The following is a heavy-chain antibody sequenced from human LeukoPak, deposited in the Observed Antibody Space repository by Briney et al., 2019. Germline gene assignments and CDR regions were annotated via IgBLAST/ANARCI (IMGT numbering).Heavy chain of an antibody. CDR3: ANGRPRYSYGSGAFDI. CDR2: IYSGGST. D-gene: IGHD5-18*01. Sequence: PGGSLRLSCAASGFTFSDYYMSWIRHAPGKGLEWVSFIYSGGSTYYAGSVKGRFTISRDNSKNTLYLQMNSLRAEDTAVYYCANGRPRYSYGSGAFDIWGQGTMVTVSS. CDR1: GFTFSDYY. J-gene: IGHJ3*02. V-gene: IGHV3-66*01.